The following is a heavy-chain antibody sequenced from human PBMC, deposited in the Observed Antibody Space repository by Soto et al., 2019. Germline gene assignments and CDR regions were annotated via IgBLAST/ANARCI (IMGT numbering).Heavy chain of an antibody. CDR1: GFTFSSYS. Sequence: GGSLRLSCAASGFTFSSYSMNWVRQAPGKGLKWVSYISSRSSTIYYADSVKGRFTISRDNAKNSLYLQMNSLRAEDTAVYYCARNVVTAMGYYYGMDVWGQGTTVTVSS. J-gene: IGHJ6*02. D-gene: IGHD2-21*02. CDR3: ARNVVTAMGYYYGMDV. V-gene: IGHV3-48*01. CDR2: ISSRSSTI.